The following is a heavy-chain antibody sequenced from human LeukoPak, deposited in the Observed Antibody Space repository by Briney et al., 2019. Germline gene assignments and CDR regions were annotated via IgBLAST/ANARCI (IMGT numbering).Heavy chain of an antibody. CDR2: IYSGGST. CDR1: GFTVSSNY. J-gene: IGHJ4*02. V-gene: IGHV3-66*01. D-gene: IGHD2-15*01. CDR3: ARGYCSGGGCAHFPDYFDY. Sequence: PGGSLRLSCAASGFTVSSNYMSWVRQAPGKGLEWVSVIYSGGSTYYADSVRGRFTISRDNSKNMLYLEMNSLRAEDTAVYYCARGYCSGGGCAHFPDYFDYWGQGTLVTVSP.